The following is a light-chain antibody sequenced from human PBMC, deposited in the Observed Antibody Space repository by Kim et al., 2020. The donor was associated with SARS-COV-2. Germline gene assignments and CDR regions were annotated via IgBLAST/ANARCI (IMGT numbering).Light chain of an antibody. V-gene: IGKV3-20*01. J-gene: IGKJ1*01. CDR1: QSVSSSY. CDR2: DAP. CDR3: QQYGSSPQT. Sequence: SPGERATFSCRASQSVSSSYSAWYQQKPGQAPRLLIYDAPTRATGIPDRFSGSGSGTDFTLTISRLEPEDFAVYYCQQYGSSPQTFGQGTKVDIK.